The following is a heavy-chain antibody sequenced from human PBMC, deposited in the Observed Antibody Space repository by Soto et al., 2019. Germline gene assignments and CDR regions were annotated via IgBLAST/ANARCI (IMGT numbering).Heavy chain of an antibody. Sequence: ASVKVSCKSSGYPFTHYGITWVRQAPGQGLEWMGWISPFNGNTNYGQTLQGRVTLTTDTSTSTVHMELRSLRSDDTAVYYCAREGVAPYYYYGMDVWGQGTPVTVSS. J-gene: IGHJ6*02. CDR1: GYPFTHYG. CDR2: ISPFNGNT. D-gene: IGHD5-12*01. CDR3: AREGVAPYYYYGMDV. V-gene: IGHV1-18*01.